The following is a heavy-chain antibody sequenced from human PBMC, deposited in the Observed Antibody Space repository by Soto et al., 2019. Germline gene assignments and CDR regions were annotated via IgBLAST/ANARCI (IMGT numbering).Heavy chain of an antibody. V-gene: IGHV3-23*01. D-gene: IGHD4-17*01. Sequence: PGGSLRLSCAASGFTFSSYAMGWVRQAPGKGLEWVSAISGSGGSTYYADSVKGRFTISRDNSKNTLYLQMNSLRAEDTAVYYCARDYGEALDAFDIWGQGTMVTVSS. CDR1: GFTFSSYA. CDR3: ARDYGEALDAFDI. CDR2: ISGSGGST. J-gene: IGHJ3*02.